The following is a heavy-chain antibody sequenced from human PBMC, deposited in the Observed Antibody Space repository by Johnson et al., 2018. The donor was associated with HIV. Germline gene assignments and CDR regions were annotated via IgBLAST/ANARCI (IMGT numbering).Heavy chain of an antibody. J-gene: IGHJ3*02. CDR3: ARARMTTVTNDAFDI. D-gene: IGHD4-17*01. CDR1: GFTFSSYA. CDR2: ISYAGSNK. V-gene: IGHV3-30-3*01. Sequence: QVQLVESGGGLVQPGGSLRLSCAASGFTFSSYAMHWVRQAPGKGLEWVAVISYAGSNKYYADSVKGRFTISRDNSKNTLYLQMNSLRAEDTAVYYCARARMTTVTNDAFDIWGQGTMVTVSS.